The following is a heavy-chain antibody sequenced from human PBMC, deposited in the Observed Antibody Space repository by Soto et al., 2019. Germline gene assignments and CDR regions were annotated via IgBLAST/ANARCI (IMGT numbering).Heavy chain of an antibody. D-gene: IGHD1-26*01. CDR2: ISSSSSYI. CDR3: ARDIVGATAAGAFDI. V-gene: IGHV3-21*01. CDR1: GFTFSSYS. J-gene: IGHJ3*02. Sequence: SLRLSCAASGFTFSSYSMNWVRQAPGKGLEWVSSISSSSSYIYYADSVKGRFTISRDNAKNSLYLQMNSLRAEDTAVYYCARDIVGATAAGAFDIWGQGTMVTVSS.